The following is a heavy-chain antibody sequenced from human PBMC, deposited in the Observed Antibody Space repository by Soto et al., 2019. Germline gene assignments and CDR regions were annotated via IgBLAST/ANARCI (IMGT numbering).Heavy chain of an antibody. Sequence: SDALSLTCTVSGGSIISAGYYGRRIPQHPGKGLEWIGYIYYSGSTYYNPSLKSRVTISVDTSKNQFSLNLSSVTAADTAVYYCARDFLDYYDSSGYYPRPPAAFDIWGQGTMVT. V-gene: IGHV4-31*03. D-gene: IGHD3-22*01. CDR3: ARDFLDYYDSSGYYPRPPAAFDI. CDR2: IYYSGST. J-gene: IGHJ3*02. CDR1: GGSIISAGYY.